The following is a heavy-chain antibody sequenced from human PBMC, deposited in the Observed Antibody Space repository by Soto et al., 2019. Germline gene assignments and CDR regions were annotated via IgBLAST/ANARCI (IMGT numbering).Heavy chain of an antibody. CDR3: ARTAQRSILRDSGAFDI. D-gene: IGHD6-6*01. V-gene: IGHV4-39*01. Sequence: QLQLQESGPGLVKPSETLSLTCTVSGGSISSSSYYWGWIRQPPGKGLEWIGGIYYSGSTYYNPSLKSRVTISVDTSKNQFSLKLSSVTAADTAVYYCARTAQRSILRDSGAFDIWGQGTMVTVSS. CDR1: GGSISSSSYY. J-gene: IGHJ3*02. CDR2: IYYSGST.